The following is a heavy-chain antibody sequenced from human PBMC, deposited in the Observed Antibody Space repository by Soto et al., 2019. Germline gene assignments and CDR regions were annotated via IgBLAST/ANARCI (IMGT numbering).Heavy chain of an antibody. CDR1: GGSMRNSY. Sequence: SEILSLTYTVSGGSMRNSYWSWIRQPPGKGVEWIGYIDYSGNTNYNPSLKSRVTISVDTSKSQFSLRLISVTAAATAVYYCARDRHGERMARGVITGYYYGMGCCGQGTTV. CDR3: ARDRHGERMARGVITGYYYGMGC. V-gene: IGHV4-59*01. D-gene: IGHD3-10*01. CDR2: IDYSGNT. J-gene: IGHJ6*02.